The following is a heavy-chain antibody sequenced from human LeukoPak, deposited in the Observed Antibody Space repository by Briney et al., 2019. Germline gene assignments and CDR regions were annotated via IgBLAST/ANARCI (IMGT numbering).Heavy chain of an antibody. CDR1: GFTFSSYG. V-gene: IGHV3-30*02. Sequence: GGSLRLSCAASGFTFSSYGMHWVRQAPGKGLEWVAFIRYDGSNKYYAGSVKRRFTISRDNSKNTLYLQMNSLRVEDTAVYYCAKEGVNYYDSSGYYAVYWGQGTLVTVSS. CDR3: AKEGVNYYDSSGYYAVY. CDR2: IRYDGSNK. D-gene: IGHD3-22*01. J-gene: IGHJ4*02.